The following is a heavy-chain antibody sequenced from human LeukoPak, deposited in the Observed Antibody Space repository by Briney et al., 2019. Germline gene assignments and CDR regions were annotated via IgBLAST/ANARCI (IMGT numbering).Heavy chain of an antibody. CDR3: ARDRHYYDSSGYYAGFDY. V-gene: IGHV4-59*01. J-gene: IGHJ4*02. D-gene: IGHD3-22*01. Sequence: SETLSLTCTVSGGSISSYYWSWIRQPPGKGLEWIGYIYYSRSTNYNPSLKSRVTISVDTSKNQFSLKLSSVTAAGTAVYYCARDRHYYDSSGYYAGFDYWGQGTLVTVSS. CDR1: GGSISSYY. CDR2: IYYSRST.